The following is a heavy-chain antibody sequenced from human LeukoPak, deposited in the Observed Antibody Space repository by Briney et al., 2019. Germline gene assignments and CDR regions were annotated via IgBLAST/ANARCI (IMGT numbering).Heavy chain of an antibody. Sequence: ASVKVSCKASGGTFSSYAISWVRQAPGQGLEWMGGIIPIFGTANYAQKFQGRVTITTDESTSTAYMELRSLRSDDTAVYYRTRTVLDCTNGVCYDYWGQGTLVTVSS. CDR2: IIPIFGTA. V-gene: IGHV1-69*05. CDR1: GGTFSSYA. D-gene: IGHD2-8*01. J-gene: IGHJ4*02. CDR3: TRTVLDCTNGVCYDY.